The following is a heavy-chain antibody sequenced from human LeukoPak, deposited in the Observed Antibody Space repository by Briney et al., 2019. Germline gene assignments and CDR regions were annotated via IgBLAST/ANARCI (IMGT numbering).Heavy chain of an antibody. CDR3: LTGPFDY. CDR1: EFTFSGSA. CDR2: IRSKVNNYAT. V-gene: IGHV3-73*01. J-gene: IGHJ4*02. Sequence: GGSLKLSCEASEFTFSGSAMHWVRQASGRGLEWLGRIRSKVNNYATAYAASVKGRFTISRDDSKNTAYLQMNSLKTEDTAVYYCLTGPFDYWGQGTPVTVSS.